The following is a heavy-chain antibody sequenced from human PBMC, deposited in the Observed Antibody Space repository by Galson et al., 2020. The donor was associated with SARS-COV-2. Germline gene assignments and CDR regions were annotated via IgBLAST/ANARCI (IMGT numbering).Heavy chain of an antibody. Sequence: ETSETLSLTCAVYGGSFSGYYWSWIRQPPGKGLEWIGEINHSGSTNYNPSLKSRVTISVDTSKNQFSLKLSSVTAADTAVYYCARTRVVVTAIPGDFDYWGQGTLVTVSS. D-gene: IGHD2-21*02. CDR1: GGSFSGYY. CDR3: ARTRVVVTAIPGDFDY. CDR2: INHSGST. J-gene: IGHJ4*02. V-gene: IGHV4-34*01.